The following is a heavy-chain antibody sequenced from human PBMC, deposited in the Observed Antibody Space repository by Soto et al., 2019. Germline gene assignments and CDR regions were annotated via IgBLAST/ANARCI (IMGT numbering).Heavy chain of an antibody. CDR2: IYWDDDK. Sequence: QITLKESGPTLVKPTQTLTLTCTFSGFSLSTSGVGVGWIRQPPGKALEWLAVIYWDDDKRYSPSLKSRLTITKDTSKNQVVLTMTTMDPVDTATYSCAHRRPSAAFDYWGQGTLVTVSS. CDR3: AHRRPSAAFDY. CDR1: GFSLSTSGVG. J-gene: IGHJ4*02. D-gene: IGHD2-15*01. V-gene: IGHV2-5*02.